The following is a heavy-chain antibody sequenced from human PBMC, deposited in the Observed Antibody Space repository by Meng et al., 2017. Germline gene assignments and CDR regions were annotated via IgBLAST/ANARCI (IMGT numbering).Heavy chain of an antibody. D-gene: IGHD2-2*01. CDR3: AKTGSCTSTSCYDYFYGLDV. V-gene: IGHV4-61*02. CDR1: GGPISSGSYF. Sequence: SETLSLTCTVSGGPISSGSYFWSCSRQPAGQGLEWIGRIYTSESTNYNPSLKSRVTISVDTSKNQFSLRLSSMTAADTAVYYCAKTGSCTSTSCYDYFYGLDVWGQGTTVTVS. CDR2: IYTSEST. J-gene: IGHJ6*02.